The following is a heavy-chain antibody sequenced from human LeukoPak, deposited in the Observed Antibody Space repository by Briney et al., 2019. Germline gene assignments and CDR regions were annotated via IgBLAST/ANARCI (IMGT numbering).Heavy chain of an antibody. Sequence: SETLSLICTVSGGSISSSSYYWGWIRQPPGKGLEWIGSIYYSGSTYYNPSLKSRVTTSVDTSKNQFSLKLSSVTAADTAVYYCARTSYYDSSGHSHYAFDIWGQGTMVTVSS. CDR3: ARTSYYDSSGHSHYAFDI. V-gene: IGHV4-39*01. D-gene: IGHD3-22*01. CDR2: IYYSGST. CDR1: GGSISSSSYY. J-gene: IGHJ3*02.